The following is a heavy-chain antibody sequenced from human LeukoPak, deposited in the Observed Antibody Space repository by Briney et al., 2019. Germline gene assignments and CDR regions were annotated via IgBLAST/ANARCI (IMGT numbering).Heavy chain of an antibody. CDR2: IYDNGDA. CDR1: GFTFSSYG. CDR3: AGGSRRDGYDY. D-gene: IGHD5-24*01. J-gene: IGHJ4*02. Sequence: GRSLRLSCAASGFTFSSYGMRWVRQAPGKGLEWVSVIYDNGDAYSADSVKGRFTISRHNSKNTLYLQMNSLRPEDTAVYYCAGGSRRDGYDYWGQGTLVTVSS. V-gene: IGHV3-53*04.